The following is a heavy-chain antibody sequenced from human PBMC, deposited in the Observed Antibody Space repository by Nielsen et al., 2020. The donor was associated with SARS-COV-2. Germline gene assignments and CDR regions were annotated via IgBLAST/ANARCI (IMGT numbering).Heavy chain of an antibody. D-gene: IGHD3-22*01. CDR1: GFTVSSSY. J-gene: IGHJ6*02. V-gene: IGHV3-53*01. CDR2: IYSGGST. Sequence: GESLKISCAASGFTVSSSYMSWVRQAPGKGLEWVSVIYSGGSTFYADSVKGRFTISRDNSKNTLYLQMNSLRAEDTAVYYCAREPFDSSGYDYGMDVWGQGTTVTVSS. CDR3: AREPFDSSGYDYGMDV.